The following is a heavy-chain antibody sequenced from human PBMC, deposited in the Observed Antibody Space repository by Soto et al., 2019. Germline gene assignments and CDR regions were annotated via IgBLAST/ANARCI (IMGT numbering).Heavy chain of an antibody. CDR1: GYTFTSYD. CDR3: ARERGNPATLYYGMDV. J-gene: IGHJ6*02. D-gene: IGHD1-26*01. CDR2: MNPNSGNT. Sequence: ASVKVSCKASGYTFTSYDIHWVRQAPGQGFEWMGKMNPNSGNTSYAQKFQGRVTMTRDTSTSTAYMELSSLRSEDTAVYYCARERGNPATLYYGMDVWGQGTTVTVSS. V-gene: IGHV1-8*01.